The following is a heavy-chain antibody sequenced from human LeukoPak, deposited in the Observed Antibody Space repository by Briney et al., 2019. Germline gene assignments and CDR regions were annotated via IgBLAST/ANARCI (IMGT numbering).Heavy chain of an antibody. Sequence: ASVKVSCKASGYTFTDYDINWVRQAAGQGLEWMGWMRPNSAKTGNVQKFQGRVTMTRNISASTAYMELTGLRSDDTAVYFCARGYCSGGGCYTAEYLPHWGQGTLVTVSS. CDR1: GYTFTDYD. J-gene: IGHJ1*01. D-gene: IGHD2-15*01. CDR2: MRPNSAKT. V-gene: IGHV1-8*02. CDR3: ARGYCSGGGCYTAEYLPH.